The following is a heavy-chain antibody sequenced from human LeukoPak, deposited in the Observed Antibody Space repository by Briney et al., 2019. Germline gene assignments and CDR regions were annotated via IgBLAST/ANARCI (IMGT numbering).Heavy chain of an antibody. J-gene: IGHJ5*02. CDR3: ARVSVAGTMAWFDP. V-gene: IGHV4-59*01. D-gene: IGHD6-19*01. Sequence: SETLSLTCTVSGGSISSYYWSWIRQPPGKGLEWIGYIYYSGGTNYNPSLKSRVTISVDTSKNQFSLKLSSVTAADTAVYYCARVSVAGTMAWFDPWGQGTLVTVSS. CDR2: IYYSGGT. CDR1: GGSISSYY.